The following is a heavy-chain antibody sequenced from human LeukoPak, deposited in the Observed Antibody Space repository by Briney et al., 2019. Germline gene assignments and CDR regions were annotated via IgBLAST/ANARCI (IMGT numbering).Heavy chain of an antibody. J-gene: IGHJ4*02. CDR1: GFTFDDYA. CDR2: ISWNSGSI. D-gene: IGHD2-2*01. CDR3: AAPGVPAATYYFDY. V-gene: IGHV3-9*01. Sequence: GRSLRLSCAASGFTFDDYAMHWVRQAPGKGLEWVSGISWNSGSIGYADSVKGRFTISRDNAKNSLYLQMNSLRAEDTAVYYCAAPGVPAATYYFDYWGQGTLVTVSS.